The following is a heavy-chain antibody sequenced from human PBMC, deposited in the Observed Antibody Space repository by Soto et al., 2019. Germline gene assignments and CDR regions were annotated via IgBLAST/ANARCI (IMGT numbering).Heavy chain of an antibody. Sequence: EVQLVESGGGLVKPGGSLRLSCAASGFTFSSYSMNWVRQAPGKGLEWVSSISSSSSYIYYADSVKGRFTISRDNAKNSLYLQMNSLRAEDTAVYYCARDRVGDPFDAFDIWGQGTMVTVSS. CDR3: ARDRVGDPFDAFDI. V-gene: IGHV3-21*01. D-gene: IGHD3-16*01. CDR1: GFTFSSYS. CDR2: ISSSSSYI. J-gene: IGHJ3*02.